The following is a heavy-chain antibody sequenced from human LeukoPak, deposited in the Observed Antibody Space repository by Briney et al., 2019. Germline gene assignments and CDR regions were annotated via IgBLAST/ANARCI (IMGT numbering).Heavy chain of an antibody. Sequence: PSETLSLTCTVSGDSISSYYWSWIRQPPGKGLEWIAYISYSGSSNYNPSLKSRVTISVGRSENQFSLRLSSVTAADTAVYYCARNWGSYAFDIWGQGAMVSVS. D-gene: IGHD7-27*01. J-gene: IGHJ3*02. CDR3: ARNWGSYAFDI. V-gene: IGHV4-59*08. CDR1: GDSISSYY. CDR2: ISYSGSS.